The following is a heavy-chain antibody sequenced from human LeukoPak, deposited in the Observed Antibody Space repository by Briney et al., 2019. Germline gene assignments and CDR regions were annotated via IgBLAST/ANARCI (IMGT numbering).Heavy chain of an antibody. V-gene: IGHV3-9*01. CDR1: GFTFDDYT. CDR3: AKDSYSIYPGAGDY. CDR2: ISWNSGSL. Sequence: QPGGSLRLSCAASGFTFDDYTMHWVRQAPGKGLEWVSGISWNSGSLGYADSVKGRFTISRDNSKNTLYLQMNSLRAEDTAVYYCAKDSYSIYPGAGDYWGQGTLVTVSS. J-gene: IGHJ4*02. D-gene: IGHD4-11*01.